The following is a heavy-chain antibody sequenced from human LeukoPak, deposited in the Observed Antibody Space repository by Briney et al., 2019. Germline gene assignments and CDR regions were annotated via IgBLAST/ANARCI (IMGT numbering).Heavy chain of an antibody. CDR3: ARTYYYVQPNFDY. J-gene: IGHJ4*02. CDR2: ISYDGSNK. Sequence: GGSLRLSCAASGFTFSSYAMHWVRQAPGKGLEWMAVISYDGSNKYYADSVKGRFTISRDNSKNTLYLQMNGLRAEDTAVYYCARTYYYVQPNFDYWGQGTLVTVSS. V-gene: IGHV3-30-3*01. CDR1: GFTFSSYA. D-gene: IGHD3-10*02.